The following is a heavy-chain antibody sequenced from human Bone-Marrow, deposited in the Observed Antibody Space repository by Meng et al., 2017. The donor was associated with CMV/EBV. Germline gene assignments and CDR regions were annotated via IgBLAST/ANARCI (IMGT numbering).Heavy chain of an antibody. CDR1: GFTFGDYA. CDR3: TRDHSSSSEFYYYYGMDV. V-gene: IGHV3-49*04. D-gene: IGHD6-6*01. J-gene: IGHJ6*01. Sequence: GESLKISCTASGFTFGDYAMSWVRQAPGKGLEWVGFIRSKAYGGTTEYAASVKGRFTISRDDSKSIAYLQMNSLKTEDTAVYYCTRDHSSSSEFYYYYGMDVWGQGTTVTGSS. CDR2: IRSKAYGGTT.